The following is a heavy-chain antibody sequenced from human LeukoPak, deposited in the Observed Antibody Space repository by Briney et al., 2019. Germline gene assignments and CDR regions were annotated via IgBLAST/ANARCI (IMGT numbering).Heavy chain of an antibody. D-gene: IGHD6-6*01. J-gene: IGHJ6*03. CDR2: IYYSGFT. Sequence: SETLSLTCTVSGGSINNYYWSWIRQPPGKGMEDIGHIYYSGFTNYNPSLKSRVTMSVDTSKNQFSLKLSSVTAADTAVYYCARYGSSSLRAGYYYYMDVWGKGTTVTVSS. V-gene: IGHV4-59*01. CDR1: GGSINNYY. CDR3: ARYGSSSLRAGYYYYMDV.